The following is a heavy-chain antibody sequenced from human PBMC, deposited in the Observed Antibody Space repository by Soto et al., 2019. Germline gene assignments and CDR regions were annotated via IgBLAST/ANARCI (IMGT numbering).Heavy chain of an antibody. CDR1: GDSVSINSAA. D-gene: IGHD3-10*01. V-gene: IGHV6-1*01. CDR3: AREMRKAGRPTSLWGSFGDYYYYGMDV. Sequence: SQTLSITCAISGDSVSINSAAWNWIRQSPSRGLEWLGRTYYRSKWYNDYVVSVKSRITINPDTSKNQFSLQLNSVTPEDTAVYYCAREMRKAGRPTSLWGSFGDYYYYGMDVWGQGTTVTVSS. CDR2: TYYRSKWYN. J-gene: IGHJ6*02.